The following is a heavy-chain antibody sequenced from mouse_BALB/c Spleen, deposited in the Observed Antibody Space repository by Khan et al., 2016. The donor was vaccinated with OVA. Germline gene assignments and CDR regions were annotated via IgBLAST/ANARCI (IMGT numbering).Heavy chain of an antibody. CDR3: ARWNYRYDGYFDD. J-gene: IGHJ2*01. D-gene: IGHD2-14*01. Sequence: EVQLQESGPSLVKPSQTLSLTCSVTGDSITSGYWNWIRKFPGNKLEYMGYISSSASTFYNPSLNSRISITRDTSKNQYYLQLNSVTTEDTATYYCARWNYRYDGYFDDWGQGTTLTVSS. CDR1: GDSITSGY. CDR2: ISSSAST. V-gene: IGHV3-8*02.